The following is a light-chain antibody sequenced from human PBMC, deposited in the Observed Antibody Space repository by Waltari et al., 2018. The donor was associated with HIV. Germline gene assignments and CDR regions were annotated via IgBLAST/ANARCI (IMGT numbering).Light chain of an antibody. CDR1: SSDVGSYNL. CDR3: CSYAGSNTHV. Sequence: QSALPQPASVSGSPGQSITISCTGTSSDVGSYNLVSWYQQHPGKAPKLMIYEVSKRPSGVSNRFSASKSANTASLTISGLQAEDEADYYCCSYAGSNTHVFGTGTKVTVL. CDR2: EVS. J-gene: IGLJ1*01. V-gene: IGLV2-23*02.